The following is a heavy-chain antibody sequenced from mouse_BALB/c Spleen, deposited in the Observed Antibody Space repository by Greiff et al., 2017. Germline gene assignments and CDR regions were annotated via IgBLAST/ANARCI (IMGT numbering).Heavy chain of an antibody. CDR1: GFNIKDTY. J-gene: IGHJ3*01. CDR2: IDPANGNT. Sequence: VQLQQSGAELVKPGASVKLSCTASGFNIKDTYMHWVKQRPEQGLEWIGRIDPANGNTKYDPKFQGKATITADTSSNTAYLQLSSLTSEDTAVYYCARSYDYSWFAYWGQGTLVTVSA. V-gene: IGHV14-3*02. CDR3: ARSYDYSWFAY. D-gene: IGHD2-4*01.